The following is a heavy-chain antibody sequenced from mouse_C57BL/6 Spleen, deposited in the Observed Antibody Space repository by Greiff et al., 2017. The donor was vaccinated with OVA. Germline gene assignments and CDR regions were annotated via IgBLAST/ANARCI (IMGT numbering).Heavy chain of an antibody. D-gene: IGHD1-1*01. CDR2: IYPRSGNT. CDR3: ARLTSITTVVARGGSDYWYFDV. CDR1: GYTFTSYG. J-gene: IGHJ1*03. Sequence: QVQLQQSGAELARPGASVKLSCKASGYTFTSYGISWVKQRTGQGLAWIGEIYPRSGNTYYNEKFKGKATLTADKSSSTAYMELRSLTSEDSAVYFCARLTSITTVVARGGSDYWYFDVWGTGTTVTVSS. V-gene: IGHV1-81*01.